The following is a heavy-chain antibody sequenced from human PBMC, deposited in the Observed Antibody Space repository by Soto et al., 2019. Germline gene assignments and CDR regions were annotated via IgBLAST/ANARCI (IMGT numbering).Heavy chain of an antibody. CDR1: GGTCSSYW. Sequence: EFQRNSCGVAGGTCSSYWMHWVRQAQGKGLEWVSVIYSGGSTYYADSVKGRFTISRDNSKNTLYLQMNSLRAEDTAVYYCATLMVYATNLDYWGQGTLVTVSS. CDR2: IYSGGST. J-gene: IGHJ4*02. CDR3: ATLMVYATNLDY. D-gene: IGHD2-8*01. V-gene: IGHV3-66*04.